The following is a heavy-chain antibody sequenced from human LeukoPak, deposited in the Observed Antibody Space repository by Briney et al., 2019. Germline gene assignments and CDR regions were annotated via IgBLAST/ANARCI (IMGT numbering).Heavy chain of an antibody. J-gene: IGHJ2*01. V-gene: IGHV1-8*01. CDR1: GYTFTSYD. D-gene: IGHD6-19*01. CDR3: ARGTNIGWSGLWYFDF. Sequence: ASVKVSCKTSGYTFTSYDINWVRQATGQGLEWMGWMNPHSGDAVYAQKFQGRVTMNRDTSISTAYMELSSLRSEDTAVYYCARGTNIGWSGLWYFDFWGRGSLVAVSS. CDR2: MNPHSGDA.